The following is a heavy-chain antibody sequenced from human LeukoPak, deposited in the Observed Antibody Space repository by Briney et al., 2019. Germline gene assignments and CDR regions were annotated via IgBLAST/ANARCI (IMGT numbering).Heavy chain of an antibody. Sequence: GGSLRLSCAASGFSFSTYAMAWVRQAPGKGLEWVSSISSSSSYVYYADSVKGRFTIPRDNAKNSLYLQMNSLRAEDTAVYYCAREGDYYDSSGYYRYYFDYWGQGTLVTVSS. CDR2: ISSSSSYV. CDR1: GFSFSTYA. CDR3: AREGDYYDSSGYYRYYFDY. J-gene: IGHJ4*02. V-gene: IGHV3-21*01. D-gene: IGHD3-22*01.